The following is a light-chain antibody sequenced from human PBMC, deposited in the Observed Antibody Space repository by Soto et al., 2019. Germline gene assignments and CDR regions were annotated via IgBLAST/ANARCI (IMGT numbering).Light chain of an antibody. CDR2: EVS. V-gene: IGLV2-8*01. J-gene: IGLJ1*01. CDR3: SSYAATNNYV. Sequence: QSALTQPPSASGSPGQSVTISCTGTSSDVGGYNYVSWYQQHPGKAPQLIIYEVSKRPSGVPDRFSGSKSGNTASLTVSGLQAEDEADYYCSSYAATNNYVIGSGTKLTVL. CDR1: SSDVGGYNY.